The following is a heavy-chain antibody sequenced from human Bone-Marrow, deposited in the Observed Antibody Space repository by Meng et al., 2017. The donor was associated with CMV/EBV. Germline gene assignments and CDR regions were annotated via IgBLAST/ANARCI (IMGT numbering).Heavy chain of an antibody. V-gene: IGHV3-21*01. CDR3: ARGMVGVPAAIYPTLDY. CDR1: GFTFSSYS. CDR2: ISSSSSYI. D-gene: IGHD2-2*01. J-gene: IGHJ4*02. Sequence: GESLKISCAASGFTFSSYSMNWVRQAPGKGLEWVSSISSSSSYIYYADSVKGRFTISRDDAKNSLYLQMNSLRAEDTAVYYCARGMVGVPAAIYPTLDYWGQGTLVTVSS.